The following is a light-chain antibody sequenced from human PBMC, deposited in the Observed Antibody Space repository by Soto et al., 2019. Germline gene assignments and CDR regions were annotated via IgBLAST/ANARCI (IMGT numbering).Light chain of an antibody. CDR3: QQYGSSPWS. J-gene: IGKJ1*01. V-gene: IGKV3-20*01. CDR1: QSVSSSY. Sequence: DILLTPSPCTLSLSPGERAPLSCRASQSVSSSYLAWYQQKPGQAPRLLIYGASSRAAGIPDRFSGSGSGTDFTLTISGLEPEDFAVYYCQQYGSSPWSFGQGTEVDIK. CDR2: GAS.